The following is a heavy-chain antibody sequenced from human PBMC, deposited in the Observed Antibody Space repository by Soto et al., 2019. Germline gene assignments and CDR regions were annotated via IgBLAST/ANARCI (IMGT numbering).Heavy chain of an antibody. Sequence: EVQLVESGGGLIQPGGSLRLSCAASGFTVSSNYMSWVRQAPGKGLEWVSVIYSGGSTYYADSVKGRFTISRDNSKNTLYLQMNSLRAEDTAVYYCARGSYSSSSRPFDYWGQGTLVTVSS. J-gene: IGHJ4*02. D-gene: IGHD6-6*01. V-gene: IGHV3-53*01. CDR1: GFTVSSNY. CDR2: IYSGGST. CDR3: ARGSYSSSSRPFDY.